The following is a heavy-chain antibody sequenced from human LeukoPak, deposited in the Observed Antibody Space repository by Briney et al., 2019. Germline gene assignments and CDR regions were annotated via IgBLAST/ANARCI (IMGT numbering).Heavy chain of an antibody. V-gene: IGHV1-2*02. Sequence: EASVKVSCKASGYTFTGYYIHWVRQAPGQGLEWMGWINPNSGDTNYAQKFQGRVTMTRDTSIYIAYMELSRLRSDDTAVYHCARGVMAGTLNWFDPWGQGTLVTVSS. J-gene: IGHJ5*02. CDR2: INPNSGDT. CDR3: ARGVMAGTLNWFDP. D-gene: IGHD6-19*01. CDR1: GYTFTGYY.